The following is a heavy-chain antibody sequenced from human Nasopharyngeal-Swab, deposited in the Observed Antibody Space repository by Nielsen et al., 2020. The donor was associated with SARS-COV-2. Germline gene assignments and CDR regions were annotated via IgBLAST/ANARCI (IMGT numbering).Heavy chain of an antibody. Sequence: SETLSLTCTVSGGSISSYYWSWIRQPPGKGLEWIGYIYYSGSTNYNPSLKSRVTISVDTSKNQFSLKLSSVTVADTAVYYCARSKAAHNWFDPWGQGTLVTVSS. D-gene: IGHD6-6*01. J-gene: IGHJ5*02. CDR2: IYYSGST. CDR1: GGSISSYY. V-gene: IGHV4-59*01. CDR3: ARSKAAHNWFDP.